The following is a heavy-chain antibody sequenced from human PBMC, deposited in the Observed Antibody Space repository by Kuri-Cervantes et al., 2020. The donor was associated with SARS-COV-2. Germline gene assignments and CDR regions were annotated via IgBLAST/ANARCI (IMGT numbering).Heavy chain of an antibody. CDR3: ARDQLAAAGTPAPDY. CDR2: IIPILGIA. Sequence: SVKVSCKASGGTFSSYAISWVRQAPGQGLEWMGGIIPILGIANYAQKFQGRVTITADKSTSTAYMELRSLRSDDTAVYYCARDQLAAAGTPAPDYWGQGTLVTVSS. V-gene: IGHV1-69*10. CDR1: GGTFSSYA. J-gene: IGHJ4*02. D-gene: IGHD6-13*01.